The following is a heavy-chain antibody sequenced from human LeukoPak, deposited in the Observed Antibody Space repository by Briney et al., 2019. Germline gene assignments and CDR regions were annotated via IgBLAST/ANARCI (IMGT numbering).Heavy chain of an antibody. CDR1: GFTFSSYA. CDR2: ISYDGSNK. Sequence: GGSLRLSCAASGFTFSSYAMHWVRQAPGKGLEWVAVISYDGSNKYYADSVKGRFTISRDNSKNTLYLQMNSLRSEDTAVYYCAKDDYGMDVWGQGTTVTISS. CDR3: AKDDYGMDV. V-gene: IGHV3-30-3*01. J-gene: IGHJ6*02.